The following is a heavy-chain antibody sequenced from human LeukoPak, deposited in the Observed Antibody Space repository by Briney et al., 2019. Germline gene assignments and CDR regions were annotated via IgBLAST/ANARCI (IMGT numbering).Heavy chain of an antibody. J-gene: IGHJ4*02. CDR3: ARVARSGSY. D-gene: IGHD3-3*01. Sequence: PGGSLRLSCAASGFTFSSYAMHWVRQAPGKGLEYVSAISSNGGSTYYANSVKGRFTISRDNSKSTLYLQMGSLRAEDMAVYYCARVARSGSYWGQGTPVTVSS. CDR1: GFTFSSYA. CDR2: ISSNGGST. V-gene: IGHV3-64*01.